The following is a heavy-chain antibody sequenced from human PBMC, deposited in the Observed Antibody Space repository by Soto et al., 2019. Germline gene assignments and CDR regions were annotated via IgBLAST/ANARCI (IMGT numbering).Heavy chain of an antibody. V-gene: IGHV3-23*01. Sequence: VQVLESGVGLVQPGESLRLSCAASGFTFSNYAMCWVRQAPGKGLEWVSSIGANGANRYYAESVRGRFSISRDNSKNILYLQMNSLRADDTAVYYCAKPPDFSDYWGQGTLVTVSS. J-gene: IGHJ4*02. CDR2: IGANGANR. CDR3: AKPPDFSDY. CDR1: GFTFSNYA.